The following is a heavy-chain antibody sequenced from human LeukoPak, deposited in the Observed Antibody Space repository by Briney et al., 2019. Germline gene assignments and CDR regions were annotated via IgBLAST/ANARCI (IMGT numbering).Heavy chain of an antibody. D-gene: IGHD4-17*01. J-gene: IGHJ6*02. CDR3: ARETVTTSEDYYGMDV. Sequence: PSETLSLTCTVSGGSISSGGYCWSWIRQHPGKGLEWIGYIYYSGSTYYNPSLKSRVTISVDTSKNQFSLKLSSVTAADTAVYYCARETVTTSEDYYGMDVWGQGTTVTVSS. CDR1: GGSISSGGYC. CDR2: IYYSGST. V-gene: IGHV4-31*03.